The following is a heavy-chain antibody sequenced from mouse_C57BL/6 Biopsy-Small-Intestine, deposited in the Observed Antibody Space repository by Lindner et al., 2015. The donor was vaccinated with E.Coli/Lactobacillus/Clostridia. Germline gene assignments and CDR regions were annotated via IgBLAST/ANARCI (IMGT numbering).Heavy chain of an antibody. CDR2: FYPGSGSI. CDR1: GYTFTEYT. D-gene: IGHD1-1*01. Sequence: VQLQESGAELVKPGASVKLSCKASGYTFTEYTIHWVKQRSGQGLEWIGWFYPGSGSIKYNEKFKDKATLTADKSSSTVYMELSRLTSEDSAVYFCARHELYYYGSSYCFDYWGQGTTLTVSS. V-gene: IGHV1-62-2*01. J-gene: IGHJ2*01. CDR3: ARHELYYYGSSYCFDY.